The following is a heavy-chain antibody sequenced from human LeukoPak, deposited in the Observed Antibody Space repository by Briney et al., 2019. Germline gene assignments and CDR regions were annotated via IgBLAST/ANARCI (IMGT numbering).Heavy chain of an antibody. Sequence: PGGSLRLSCAASGFTFSSYSMNWVRQAAGKGLEGVSYISSSSSTIYYADSVKGRFTISRDNAKNSLYLQMNSLRAEDTAVYYCARKNTAMVNRYYYYYMDVWGKGTTVTVSS. V-gene: IGHV3-48*01. CDR1: GFTFSSYS. J-gene: IGHJ6*03. CDR2: ISSSSSTI. CDR3: ARKNTAMVNRYYYYYMDV. D-gene: IGHD5-18*01.